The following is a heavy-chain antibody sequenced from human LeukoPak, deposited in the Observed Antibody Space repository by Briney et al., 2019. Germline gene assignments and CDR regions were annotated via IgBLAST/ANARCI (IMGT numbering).Heavy chain of an antibody. Sequence: GGSLRLSCAASGFSFSVYWMHWVRQAPGKGPVWVSRIKTDGSITDYADLVKGRFTISRDNAKNSLYLQMNSLRAEDTAVYYCARDRAYGSGTAAFDIWGQGTMVTVSS. CDR1: GFSFSVYW. V-gene: IGHV3-74*01. J-gene: IGHJ3*02. CDR2: IKTDGSIT. D-gene: IGHD3-10*01. CDR3: ARDRAYGSGTAAFDI.